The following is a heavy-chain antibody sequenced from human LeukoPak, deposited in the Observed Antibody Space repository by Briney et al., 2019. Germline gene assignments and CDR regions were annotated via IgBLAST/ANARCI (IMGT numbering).Heavy chain of an antibody. Sequence: GESLKISCQGSGYTFTSYWIGWVRQMPVRGLEWMGSIYPGDSDTKYSPSFQGQVTISADKSISTAYLQWSSLKASDTAMYYCASEGIIAVGAAFDIWGQGTLVTVSS. CDR2: IYPGDSDT. CDR1: GYTFTSYW. J-gene: IGHJ3*02. CDR3: ASEGIIAVGAAFDI. D-gene: IGHD2-15*01. V-gene: IGHV5-51*01.